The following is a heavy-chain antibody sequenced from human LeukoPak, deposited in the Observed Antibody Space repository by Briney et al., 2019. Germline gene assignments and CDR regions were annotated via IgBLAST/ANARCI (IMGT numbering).Heavy chain of an antibody. D-gene: IGHD1-14*01. CDR3: GRDSFETDIDY. J-gene: IGHJ4*02. V-gene: IGHV3-7*04. CDR1: GFSFSTYW. Sequence: GGSLRLSCAASGFSFSTYWMSWVRQAPGNGLEWVANIKEDGSETYYVDSLRGRFTISRDNVKNSLYLQINSLRAEDTAVYYCGRDSFETDIDYWGQGTLVTVSS. CDR2: IKEDGSET.